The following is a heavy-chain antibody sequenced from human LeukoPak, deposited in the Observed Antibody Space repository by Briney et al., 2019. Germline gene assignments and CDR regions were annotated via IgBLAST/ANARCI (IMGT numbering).Heavy chain of an antibody. CDR1: GFTFSSYA. J-gene: IGHJ4*02. V-gene: IGHV3-30-3*01. Sequence: GGSLRLSCAASGFTFSSYAMHWVRQAPGKGLEWVAVISYDGSNKYYADSVEGRFTISRDNSKNTLYLQMNSLRAEDTAVYYCARDAVFDYWGQGTLVTVSS. CDR2: ISYDGSNK. CDR3: ARDAVFDY.